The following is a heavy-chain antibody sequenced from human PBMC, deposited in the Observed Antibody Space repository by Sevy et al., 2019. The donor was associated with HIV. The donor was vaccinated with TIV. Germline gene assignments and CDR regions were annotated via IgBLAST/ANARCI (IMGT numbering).Heavy chain of an antibody. V-gene: IGHV5-51*01. Sequence: GESLKISCKASGFSFTKYWIGWVRQMPGKGLEWMGIIYPGDTDIRYSPSFPGQVTFSVDKSISTAYLQWSSLKASDTAIYYCARQILGDSSTWYFLDAFDIWGQGTMVTVSS. CDR2: IYPGDTDI. D-gene: IGHD2-2*01. CDR1: GFSFTKYW. CDR3: ARQILGDSSTWYFLDAFDI. J-gene: IGHJ3*02.